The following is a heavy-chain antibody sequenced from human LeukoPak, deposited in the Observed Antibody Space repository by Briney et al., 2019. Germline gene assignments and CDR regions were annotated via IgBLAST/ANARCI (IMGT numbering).Heavy chain of an antibody. Sequence: PGGSLRLSCVASGFTVSNNYMSWVRQAPGEGLEWVSIIYSGGSTYYADSVKGRFTVSRDSSKNTLHLQMNSLRAEDTAVYYCARHAPTSSAFDYWGQGTLVTVSS. CDR3: ARHAPTSSAFDY. CDR1: GFTVSNNY. V-gene: IGHV3-66*04. D-gene: IGHD6-19*01. J-gene: IGHJ4*02. CDR2: IYSGGST.